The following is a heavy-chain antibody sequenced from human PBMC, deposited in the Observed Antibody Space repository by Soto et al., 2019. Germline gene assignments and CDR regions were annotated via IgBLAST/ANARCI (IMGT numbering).Heavy chain of an antibody. CDR2: IYYSGST. V-gene: IGHV4-39*01. Sequence: SETLSLTCTVSGGSISSSSYYWGWIRQPPGKGLEWIGSIYYSGSTYYNPSLKSRVTISVDTSKNQFSLKLSSVTATDMAVYYCASPYSSSRGWFDPWGQGTLVTVSS. CDR1: GGSISSSSYY. D-gene: IGHD6-13*01. J-gene: IGHJ5*02. CDR3: ASPYSSSRGWFDP.